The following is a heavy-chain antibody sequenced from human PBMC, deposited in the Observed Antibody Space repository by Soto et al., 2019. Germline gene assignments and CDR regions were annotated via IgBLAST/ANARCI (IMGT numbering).Heavy chain of an antibody. J-gene: IGHJ4*02. CDR2: IKSKTDGGTT. D-gene: IGHD2-15*01. CDR3: TTRPFGSQYYFDY. V-gene: IGHV3-15*01. CDR1: GFTFSNAW. Sequence: GGSRRLSCAASGFTFSNAWMSWVRQAPGKGLEWVGRIKSKTDGGTTDYAAPVKGRFTISRDDSKNTLYLQMNSLKTEDTAVYYCTTRPFGSQYYFDYWGQGTLVTVSS.